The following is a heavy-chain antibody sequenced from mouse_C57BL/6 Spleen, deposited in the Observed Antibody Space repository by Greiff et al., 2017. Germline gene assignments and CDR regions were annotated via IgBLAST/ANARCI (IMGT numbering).Heavy chain of an antibody. CDR2: IYPGDGDT. J-gene: IGHJ2*01. Sequence: QVQLQQSGPELVKPGASVKISCKASGYAFSSSWMNWVKQRPGKGLEWIGRIYPGDGDTNYNGKFKGKATLTADKSSSTAYMQLSSLTSEDSAVYFCARDPPYYYGSSYLDYWGQGTTLTVSS. V-gene: IGHV1-82*01. CDR3: ARDPPYYYGSSYLDY. CDR1: GYAFSSSW. D-gene: IGHD1-1*01.